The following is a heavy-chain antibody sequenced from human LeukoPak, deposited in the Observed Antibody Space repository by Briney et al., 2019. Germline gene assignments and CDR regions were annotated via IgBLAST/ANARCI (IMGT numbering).Heavy chain of an antibody. Sequence: ASVKVSCKASGYTFTTYGISWVRQAPGQGLEWMGWISAYNGNTNYAQKLQGRVTMTTDTSTSAAYMELRGLRSDDTAVYYRARDYGDGGDRFDYWGQGTLVTVSS. CDR2: ISAYNGNT. CDR1: GYTFTTYG. V-gene: IGHV1-18*01. D-gene: IGHD4-17*01. CDR3: ARDYGDGGDRFDY. J-gene: IGHJ4*02.